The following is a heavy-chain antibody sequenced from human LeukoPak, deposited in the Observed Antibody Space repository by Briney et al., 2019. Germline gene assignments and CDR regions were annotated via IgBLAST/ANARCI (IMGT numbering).Heavy chain of an antibody. CDR3: ARYYRGGWYYLDY. J-gene: IGHJ4*02. Sequence: PSETLSLTCAVYGGSFSCYYWSWIRQPPGKGLEWIGEINHSGSTNYNPSLKSRVAISVDTSKNQFSLKLSSVTAADTAAYYCARYYRGGWYYLDYWGQGTLVTVSS. D-gene: IGHD6-19*01. CDR2: INHSGST. CDR1: GGSFSCYY. V-gene: IGHV4-34*01.